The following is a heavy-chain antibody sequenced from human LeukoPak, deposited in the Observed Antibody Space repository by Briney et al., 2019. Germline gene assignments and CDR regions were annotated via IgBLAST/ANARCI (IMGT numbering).Heavy chain of an antibody. J-gene: IGHJ4*02. CDR1: GFTFSSYW. Sequence: PGGSLRLSCAASGFTFSSYWMHWVRQAPGKGLVWVSRINSDGSSTSYADSVKGRFTISRDNAKNTLYLQMNSLRAEDTAVYYCARTYDSSGYLGPAFDYWGQGTLVTVSS. CDR2: INSDGSST. V-gene: IGHV3-74*01. D-gene: IGHD3-22*01. CDR3: ARTYDSSGYLGPAFDY.